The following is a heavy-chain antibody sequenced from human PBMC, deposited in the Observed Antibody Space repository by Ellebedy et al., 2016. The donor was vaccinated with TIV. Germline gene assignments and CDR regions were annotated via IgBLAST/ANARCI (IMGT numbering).Heavy chain of an antibody. CDR2: IKQDGSEK. V-gene: IGHV3-7*01. Sequence: GESLKISCAASGFTFSRNWMSWVRQAPGKGLEWVANIKQDGSEKYYVDSVKGRFTISRDNAKNSLYLQMNSLRAEDTAVYYCARDSSVNDAFDIWGQGTMVTVSS. J-gene: IGHJ3*02. CDR3: ARDSSVNDAFDI. D-gene: IGHD3-10*01. CDR1: GFTFSRNW.